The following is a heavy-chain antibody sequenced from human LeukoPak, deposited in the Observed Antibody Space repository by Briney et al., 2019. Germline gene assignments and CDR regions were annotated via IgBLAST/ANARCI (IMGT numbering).Heavy chain of an antibody. V-gene: IGHV3-49*04. D-gene: IGHD1-26*01. CDR3: SRHIVGARTYFDY. Sequence: GGSLRLSCTASGFTFGDYAMSWVRQAPGKSLEWVGFITSKAYGATTDYAASVKGRFTISRDDSKSIAYLQMNSLKTEDTAVYYCSRHIVGARTYFDYWGQGALVTVSS. CDR1: GFTFGDYA. J-gene: IGHJ4*02. CDR2: ITSKAYGATT.